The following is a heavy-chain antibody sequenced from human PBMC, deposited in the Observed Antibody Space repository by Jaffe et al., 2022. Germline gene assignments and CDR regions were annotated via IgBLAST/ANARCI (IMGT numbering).Heavy chain of an antibody. V-gene: IGHV3-30*18. Sequence: QEQLVESGGGVVQPGRSLRLSCAASGFTFSSYGMHWVRQAPGKGLEWVAVISYDGSNKYYADSVKGRFTISRDNSKNTLYLQMNSLRAEDTAVYYCAKDKTIAVAGGGAFDIWGQGTMVTVSS. D-gene: IGHD6-19*01. CDR1: GFTFSSYG. CDR2: ISYDGSNK. CDR3: AKDKTIAVAGGGAFDI. J-gene: IGHJ3*02.